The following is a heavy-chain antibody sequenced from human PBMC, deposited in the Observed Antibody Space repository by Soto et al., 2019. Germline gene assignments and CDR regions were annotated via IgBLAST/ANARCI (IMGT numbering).Heavy chain of an antibody. Sequence: GGSLRLSCAASGFSFSNYWMHWVRRVPGGGLVWVSGINSDGSSTRYADSVKGRFTISRDNAKNTLYLQMNSLRAEDTAVYFCGRGYGDKYYYYGVDVWGQGTTVTVSS. CDR1: GFSFSNYW. CDR3: GRGYGDKYYYYGVDV. CDR2: INSDGSST. V-gene: IGHV3-74*01. J-gene: IGHJ6*02. D-gene: IGHD4-17*01.